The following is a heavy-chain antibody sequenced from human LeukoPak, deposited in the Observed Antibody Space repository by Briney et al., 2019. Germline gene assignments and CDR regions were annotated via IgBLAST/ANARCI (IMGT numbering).Heavy chain of an antibody. J-gene: IGHJ4*02. D-gene: IGHD6-19*01. CDR3: ATLSSGRHIPQAFDY. V-gene: IGHV1-24*01. CDR2: FDPEDGET. CDR1: GYTLTELS. Sequence: ASVKVSCKVSGYTLTELSMHWVRQAPGKGLEWMGGFDPEDGETIYAQKFQGRVTMTEDTSTDTAYMELSSLRSEDTAVYCCATLSSGRHIPQAFDYWGQGTLVTVSS.